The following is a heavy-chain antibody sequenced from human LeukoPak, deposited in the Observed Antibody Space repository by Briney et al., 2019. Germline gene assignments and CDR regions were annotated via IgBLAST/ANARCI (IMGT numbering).Heavy chain of an antibody. CDR2: IYYSGST. CDR3: AREHSNYVRNNWFDP. CDR1: GGSISSYY. D-gene: IGHD4-11*01. Sequence: PSETLSLTCTVSGGSISSYYWSWIQQPPGKGLEWIGYIYYSGSTNYNPSLKSRVTISVDTSKNQFSLKLSSVTAADTAVYYCAREHSNYVRNNWFDPWGQGTLVTVSS. V-gene: IGHV4-59*01. J-gene: IGHJ5*02.